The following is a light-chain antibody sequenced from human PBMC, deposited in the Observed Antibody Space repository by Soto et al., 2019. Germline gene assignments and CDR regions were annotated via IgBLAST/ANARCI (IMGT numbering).Light chain of an antibody. Sequence: SYELTQPLSVSVALGQTARITCGGNDIGSKNVHWYQQKPGQAPVLVIYRDNNRPSGIPERFSGSNSGNTATLTISRAQAGDEADYYYQVWDSSSVVFGGGTKVTVL. V-gene: IGLV3-9*01. CDR2: RDN. CDR1: DIGSKN. J-gene: IGLJ2*01. CDR3: QVWDSSSVV.